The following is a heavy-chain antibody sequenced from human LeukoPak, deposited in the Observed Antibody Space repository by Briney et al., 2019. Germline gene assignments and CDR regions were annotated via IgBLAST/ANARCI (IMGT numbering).Heavy chain of an antibody. D-gene: IGHD2-15*01. Sequence: SETLSLTCSVSGGSISSYYRNWIRQPAGKGLEWIGRVFNTGTTNYNPSLKSRVTMSLDTSKSQFSLSLSSVTAADTAIYWCAKSGDFYFGMDIWGQGTTVTVSS. CDR1: GGSISSYY. V-gene: IGHV4-4*07. J-gene: IGHJ6*02. CDR3: AKSGDFYFGMDI. CDR2: VFNTGTT.